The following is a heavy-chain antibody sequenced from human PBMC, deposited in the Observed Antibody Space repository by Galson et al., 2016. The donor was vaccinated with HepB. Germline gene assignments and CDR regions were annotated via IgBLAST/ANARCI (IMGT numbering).Heavy chain of an antibody. D-gene: IGHD3-3*01. CDR1: GFTFSNYG. Sequence: SLRLSCAISGFTFSNYGLSWVRQTPGRGLEWVSGISDSGGTTNYADSVKGRFTISRDDSKNLLYLQMNSLSAEYTAVYYCARPYYDFWSGSEGYYYYAMDVWGKGTTVTVSS. CDR2: ISDSGGTT. J-gene: IGHJ6*04. CDR3: ARPYYDFWSGSEGYYYYAMDV. V-gene: IGHV3-23*01.